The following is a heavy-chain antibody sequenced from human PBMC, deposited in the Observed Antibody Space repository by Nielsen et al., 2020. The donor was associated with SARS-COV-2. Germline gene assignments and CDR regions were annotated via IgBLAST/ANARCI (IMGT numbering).Heavy chain of an antibody. V-gene: IGHV1-69*13. CDR3: ARAGTTVTTMGLFFDY. CDR1: GGTFSSYA. CDR2: IIPIFGTA. Sequence: SVKVSCKASGGTFSSYAISWVRQAPGQGLEWMGGIIPIFGTANYAQKFQGRVTITADESTSTAYMELSSLRSEDTAVYYCARAGTTVTTMGLFFDYWGQGTLVTVSS. D-gene: IGHD4-17*01. J-gene: IGHJ4*02.